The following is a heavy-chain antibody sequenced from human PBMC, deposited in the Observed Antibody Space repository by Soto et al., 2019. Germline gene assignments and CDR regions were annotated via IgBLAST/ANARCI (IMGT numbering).Heavy chain of an antibody. CDR3: ARERWELPLYYYGMDV. D-gene: IGHD1-26*01. V-gene: IGHV1-18*01. CDR1: GYTFTSYG. CDR2: ISAYNGNT. Sequence: QVQLVQSGAEVKKPGASVKVSCKASGYTFTSYGISWVRQAPGQGLEWMGWISAYNGNTNYAQKLRGRVTMTTNTSTTKAYMGLRSLRSADTAVYYCARERWELPLYYYGMDVWGQGTTVTVSS. J-gene: IGHJ6*02.